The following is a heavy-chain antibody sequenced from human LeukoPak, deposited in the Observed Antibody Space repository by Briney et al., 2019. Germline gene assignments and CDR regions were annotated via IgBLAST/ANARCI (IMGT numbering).Heavy chain of an antibody. J-gene: IGHJ2*01. Sequence: ASVKVSCKASGYTFIDYYIHWVRQAPGEGLEWMGWINPNSGDTIYAQKFQGWVTMTRDTSISTAYMELSRLNSDDTAVFYCAKNMGNGDYWYFDLWGRGTLVTVSS. CDR3: AKNMGNGDYWYFDL. CDR1: GYTFIDYY. D-gene: IGHD4-17*01. V-gene: IGHV1-2*04. CDR2: INPNSGDT.